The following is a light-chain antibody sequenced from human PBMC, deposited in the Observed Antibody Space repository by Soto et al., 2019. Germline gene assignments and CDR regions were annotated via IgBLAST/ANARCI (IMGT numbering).Light chain of an antibody. CDR3: QQYGSSPLVT. J-gene: IGKJ3*01. Sequence: EIVLTQSPGTLSLSPGERATLSCRASQSVSSSYLAWYQQKPGQAPRLLIYGASSRATGIPDRFSGRGSATDFTLTISSLEPVDFAVYYCQQYGSSPLVTFGPGTKVDIK. CDR2: GAS. CDR1: QSVSSSY. V-gene: IGKV3-20*01.